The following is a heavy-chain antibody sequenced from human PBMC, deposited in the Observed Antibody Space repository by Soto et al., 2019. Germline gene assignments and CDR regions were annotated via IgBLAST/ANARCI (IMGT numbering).Heavy chain of an antibody. D-gene: IGHD1-7*01. Sequence: ASVKVSCKASGYTFTSYGMSWVRQAPGQGLEWMGWISAYNGNTNYAQKFQGRVTMTEDTSTNTAYMELSSLRSEDTAVYYCATDITGTTFRYWGQGTLVTVSS. CDR2: ISAYNGNT. J-gene: IGHJ4*02. CDR1: GYTFTSYG. CDR3: ATDITGTTFRY. V-gene: IGHV1-18*01.